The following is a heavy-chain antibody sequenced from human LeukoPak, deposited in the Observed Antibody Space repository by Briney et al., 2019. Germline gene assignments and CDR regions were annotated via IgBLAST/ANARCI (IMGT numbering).Heavy chain of an antibody. CDR1: GFSLSNARMG. Sequence: SGPKLVNPTETLTLTCTVSGFSLSNARMGVSWIRQPPGKALEWLAHIFSNDEKSYSTSLKSRLTISKDTSKSQVVLTMTNMDPVDTATYYCARILSNWGYFDYWGQGTLVTVSS. V-gene: IGHV2-26*01. CDR3: ARILSNWGYFDY. CDR2: IFSNDEK. J-gene: IGHJ4*02. D-gene: IGHD7-27*01.